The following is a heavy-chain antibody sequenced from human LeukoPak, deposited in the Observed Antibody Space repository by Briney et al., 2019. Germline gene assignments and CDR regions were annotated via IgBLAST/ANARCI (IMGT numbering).Heavy chain of an antibody. Sequence: SETLSLTCTVSGGSISSGDYYWSWIRQPPEKGLEWIGYIYYSGSTYYNPSLKSRVTISVDTSKNQFSLKLSSVTAADTAVYYCARDSEDAFDIWGQGTMVTVSS. CDR3: ARDSEDAFDI. CDR2: IYYSGST. CDR1: GGSISSGDYY. V-gene: IGHV4-30-4*01. J-gene: IGHJ3*02.